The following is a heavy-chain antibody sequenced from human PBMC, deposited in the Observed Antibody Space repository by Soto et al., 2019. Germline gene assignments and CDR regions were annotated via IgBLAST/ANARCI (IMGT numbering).Heavy chain of an antibody. J-gene: IGHJ4*02. CDR2: ISGSGDDT. CDR3: AKGHVWGSYRYTSYDY. V-gene: IGHV3-23*01. CDR1: GFSFSNYA. Sequence: GGSLRLSCAASGFSFSNYAMSWVRQAPGKGLEWVSIISGSGDDTLYADSVKGRFNISRDNSKNTLYLQMNSLRAEDTAVYYCAKGHVWGSYRYTSYDYWGQGSLVTVSS. D-gene: IGHD3-16*02.